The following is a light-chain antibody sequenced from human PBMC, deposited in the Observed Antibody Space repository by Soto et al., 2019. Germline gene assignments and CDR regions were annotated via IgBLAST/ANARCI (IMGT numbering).Light chain of an antibody. CDR2: AAT. CDR1: QGISTY. V-gene: IGKV1-39*01. Sequence: DIQMTQSPSSLSASVGDRVTITCRASQGISTYLNWYQQKPGKAPKVLISAATKLQSGVPSRFSGSGSGTDFTLTISNLQPEDSATYYCQQGYNTFWTFGRGTKVELK. CDR3: QQGYNTFWT. J-gene: IGKJ1*01.